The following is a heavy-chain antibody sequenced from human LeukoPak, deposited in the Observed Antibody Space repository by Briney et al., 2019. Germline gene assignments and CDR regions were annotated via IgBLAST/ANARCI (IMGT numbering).Heavy chain of an antibody. V-gene: IGHV4-59*01. CDR2: IYYSGST. J-gene: IGHJ5*02. D-gene: IGHD3-10*01. CDR3: ARVGYYGSGPMGWFDP. CDR1: GGSISSYY. Sequence: RPSETLSLTCTVSGGSISSYYWSWIRQPPGKGLEWIGYIYYSGSTNYNPSLKSRVTISVDTSKNQFSLKLSSVTAADTAVYYCARVGYYGSGPMGWFDPWGQGTLVTVSS.